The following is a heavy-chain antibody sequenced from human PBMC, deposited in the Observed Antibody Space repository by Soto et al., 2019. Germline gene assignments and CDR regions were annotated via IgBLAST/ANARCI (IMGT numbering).Heavy chain of an antibody. J-gene: IGHJ4*02. CDR1: GFTFSDYN. D-gene: IGHD5-18*01. V-gene: IGHV3-48*02. CDR2: ISRTRGTT. Sequence: EVQLVESGGGLVQPGGSLRLSCVASGFTFSDYNMNWVRQAPGKGLEWVSYISRTRGTTHYADSVQGLFTISRDNDRKSLYLQMNGLRDEDTAVYCCGRHLQRNGWAYYFDYWGQGTLVTVSS. CDR3: GRHLQRNGWAYYFDY.